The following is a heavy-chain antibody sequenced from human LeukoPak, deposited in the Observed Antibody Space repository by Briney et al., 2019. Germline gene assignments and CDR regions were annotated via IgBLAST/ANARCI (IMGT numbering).Heavy chain of an antibody. CDR1: GGSVRSRSYY. V-gene: IGHV4-39*07. D-gene: IGHD4-23*01. Sequence: SSETLSLTCTVSGGSVRSRSYYWGWIRQPPGKGLEWIGSVSYTGSTYYNPSLKSRVTISIDTSKNQFSLSLTSVTAADTAVYYCATDYGDNSMVSFDIWGPGTMVTVSS. CDR3: ATDYGDNSMVSFDI. J-gene: IGHJ3*02. CDR2: VSYTGST.